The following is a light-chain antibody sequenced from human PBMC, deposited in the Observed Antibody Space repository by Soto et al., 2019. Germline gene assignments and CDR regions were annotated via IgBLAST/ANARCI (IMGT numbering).Light chain of an antibody. V-gene: IGKV3-15*01. CDR3: QQYSIWPLT. CDR1: QSVSSN. Sequence: EILMTQSPATLSVSPGERATLSCRASQSVSSNLAWYQQKPGQAPRLLIHGASTRAAGVPARISGSGSGTEFTLTISSLQSEDSAVYFCQQYSIWPLTFVQGTRLEIK. J-gene: IGKJ5*01. CDR2: GAS.